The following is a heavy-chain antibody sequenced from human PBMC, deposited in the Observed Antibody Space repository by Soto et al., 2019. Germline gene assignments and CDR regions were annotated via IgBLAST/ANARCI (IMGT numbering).Heavy chain of an antibody. J-gene: IGHJ4*02. CDR1: GFTLNSRW. CDR3: VRDQDTFGQAVFDS. V-gene: IGHV3-74*01. CDR2: IQPDGSTT. Sequence: EVQLVESGGGLVQPGGSLRLSCVVSGFTLNSRWMHWVRQTPGKGLVWVSRIQPDGSTTNYADSVKGRFTISRDNAKNTLYLHMNSLRPEDTAMYYCVRDQDTFGQAVFDSWGQGTLVTVSS. D-gene: IGHD3-16*01.